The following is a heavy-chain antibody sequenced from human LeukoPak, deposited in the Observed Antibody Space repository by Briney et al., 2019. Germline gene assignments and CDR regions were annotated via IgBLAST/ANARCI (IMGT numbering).Heavy chain of an antibody. J-gene: IGHJ4*02. CDR1: GFSISTSRVG. CDR2: TYKDDDK. D-gene: IGHD3-10*01. V-gene: IGHV2-5*02. CDR3: VHKGRGSGKFDY. Sequence: SGPTLVNPTQTLTLTRTFSGFSISTSRVGVGWIRQPPGKALEGLALTYKDDDKDYSPSLKNRLNINNDTPKNQVVLTVTNMDPVDTASYYCVHKGRGSGKFDYWGQGTLVTVSS.